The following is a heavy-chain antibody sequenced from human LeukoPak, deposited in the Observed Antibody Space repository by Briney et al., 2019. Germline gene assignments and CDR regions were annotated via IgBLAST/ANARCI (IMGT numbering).Heavy chain of an antibody. Sequence: GMSLRLSCAASGFHFSTYGMHWVRQAPGKGLEWVAAISDDGSNKFYTDSVKGRFTISRDNPKTTMNLQMNSLRAEDTAVYYCASWDAYYDILTGYHDYWGQGTLVTVSS. CDR3: ASWDAYYDILTGYHDY. CDR2: ISDDGSNK. J-gene: IGHJ4*02. D-gene: IGHD3-9*01. V-gene: IGHV3-30*03. CDR1: GFHFSTYG.